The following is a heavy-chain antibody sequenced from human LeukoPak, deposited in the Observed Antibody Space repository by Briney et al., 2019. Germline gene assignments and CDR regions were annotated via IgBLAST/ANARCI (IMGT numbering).Heavy chain of an antibody. D-gene: IGHD2-21*02. Sequence: GGSLRLSCAASGFTFNSYWMSWVRQAPGKGLEWLANIKEDGSRKYYVDSVKGRFTISRDNAKKSLFLQMNSLRAEDTGVYYCARDGVTSSVDYWGQGTLVTVSS. CDR2: IKEDGSRK. CDR1: GFTFNSYW. CDR3: ARDGVTSSVDY. J-gene: IGHJ4*02. V-gene: IGHV3-7*01.